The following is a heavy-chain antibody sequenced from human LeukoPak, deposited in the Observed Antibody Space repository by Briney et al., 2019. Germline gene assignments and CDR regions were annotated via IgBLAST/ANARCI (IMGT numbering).Heavy chain of an antibody. V-gene: IGHV3-11*01. D-gene: IGHD3-9*01. CDR2: ISSSGSTI. Sequence: GGSLRLSCAASGFNFSDYYMSWIRQAPGKGLEWVSYISSSGSTIYYADSVKGRFTISRDNAKNSLYLQMNSLRAEDTAVYYCARSLHYDILTGSGMDVWGQGTTVTVSS. CDR1: GFNFSDYY. CDR3: ARSLHYDILTGSGMDV. J-gene: IGHJ6*02.